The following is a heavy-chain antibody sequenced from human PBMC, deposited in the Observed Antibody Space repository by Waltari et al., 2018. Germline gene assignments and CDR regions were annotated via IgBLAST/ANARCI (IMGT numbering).Heavy chain of an antibody. CDR2: ISSISTTI. D-gene: IGHD2-8*01. J-gene: IGHJ4*02. CDR3: ARAQVYAIPPHY. CDR1: GFTFSTYS. Sequence: EVQLVESGGGLVQPGGSLRLSCAASGFTFSTYSMNWVRQAPGNGLGWVSYISSISTTIDYADSVKGRFTNSRDNAKNSLYLQMNSLRAEDTAVYYCARAQVYAIPPHYWGQGTLVTVSS. V-gene: IGHV3-48*01.